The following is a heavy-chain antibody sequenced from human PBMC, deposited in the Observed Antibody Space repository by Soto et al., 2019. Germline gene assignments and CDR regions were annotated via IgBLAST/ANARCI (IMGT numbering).Heavy chain of an antibody. CDR3: AKGASTTVFAFNDY. Sequence: EVQLVESGGGLVQPGRSLRLSCAASGFTFDDYAMHWVRQGPGKGLEWVSRISWNSGNLGYADSVKGRFTISRDNAKNSLYLQMNSLRGEDTALYYCAKGASTTVFAFNDYWGQGTLVTVSS. D-gene: IGHD4-17*01. CDR1: GFTFDDYA. CDR2: ISWNSGNL. J-gene: IGHJ4*02. V-gene: IGHV3-9*01.